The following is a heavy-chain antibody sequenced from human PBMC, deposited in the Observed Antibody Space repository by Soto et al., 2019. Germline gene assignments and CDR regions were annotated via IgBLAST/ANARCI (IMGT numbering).Heavy chain of an antibody. J-gene: IGHJ4*02. CDR1: GYTFTGYY. Sequence: QVQLVQSGAEVKKPGASVKVSCKASGYTFTGYYMHWVRQAPGQGLEWMGWINPNSGGTNYAQKFQGWVTMTRDTSVRTAYMELSRLRSDDTAVYYCARSYDSSGWLFDYWGQGTLVTVSS. CDR2: INPNSGGT. V-gene: IGHV1-2*04. D-gene: IGHD3-22*01. CDR3: ARSYDSSGWLFDY.